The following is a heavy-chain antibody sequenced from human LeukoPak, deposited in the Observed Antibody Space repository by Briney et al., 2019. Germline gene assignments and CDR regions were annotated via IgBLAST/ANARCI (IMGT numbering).Heavy chain of an antibody. D-gene: IGHD6-13*01. CDR2: IYPGDSDT. J-gene: IGHJ4*02. Sequence: GESLKISCKGSGYNFANYWIGWVRQMPGKGLEWMGIIYPGDSDTRYGPSFQGQVTISADKSISTAYLQWSSLKASDTAMYYCASPAISGSSWTPFDNWGQGTLVTVSS. V-gene: IGHV5-51*01. CDR1: GYNFANYW. CDR3: ASPAISGSSWTPFDN.